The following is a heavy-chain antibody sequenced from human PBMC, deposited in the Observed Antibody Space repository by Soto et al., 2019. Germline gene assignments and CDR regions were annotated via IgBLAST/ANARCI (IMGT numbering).Heavy chain of an antibody. CDR2: IGGSGVGT. V-gene: IGHV3-23*01. J-gene: IGHJ4*02. Sequence: EVQLLESGGGLVQPGGSLRLSCAASGFTFSDYAMSWVRQAPGKGLEWVSSIGGSGVGTYYADSVKGRFTISRDNSKNPLYLQMNSLGAEDTAVYYCAKALTMKVVVITTSFDYWGQGTLVTVSS. CDR1: GFTFSDYA. D-gene: IGHD3-22*01. CDR3: AKALTMKVVVITTSFDY.